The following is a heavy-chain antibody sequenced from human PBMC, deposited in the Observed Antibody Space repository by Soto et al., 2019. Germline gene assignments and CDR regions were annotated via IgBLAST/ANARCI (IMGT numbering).Heavy chain of an antibody. V-gene: IGHV1-18*01. Sequence: QVHLVQSGAEVKKPGASVKVSCKGSGYTFTSYGITWVRQAPGQGLEWMGWISAHNGNTDYAQKLQGRVTVTRDAPAVSAYMGLRSRRSDDTAVYYWARGRYGDYWGQGALVTVSS. D-gene: IGHD1-1*01. J-gene: IGHJ4*02. CDR3: ARGRYGDY. CDR2: ISAHNGNT. CDR1: GYTFTSYG.